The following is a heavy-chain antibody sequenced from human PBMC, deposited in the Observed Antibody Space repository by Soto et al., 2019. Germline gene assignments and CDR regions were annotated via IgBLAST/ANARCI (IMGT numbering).Heavy chain of an antibody. CDR1: GGSISSYF. Sequence: QVQLQESGPGLVKPSETLSLTCTVSGGSISSYFWSWIRQPPGKGLEWIGYSYYTGSTNYNPSLKSRVTISVDTSKNQFSLQLSSVTAADTAVYYCANFNWHFDLWGRGTLGTVSS. V-gene: IGHV4-59*01. CDR3: ANFNWHFDL. CDR2: SYYTGST. J-gene: IGHJ2*01.